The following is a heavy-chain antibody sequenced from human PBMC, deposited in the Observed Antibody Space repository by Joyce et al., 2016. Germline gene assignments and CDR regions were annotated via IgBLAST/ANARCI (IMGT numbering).Heavy chain of an antibody. Sequence: EVQLVESGGGLLQPGGSLRLSCAASGFTFTNYWMHWGRQAPGKGLVWVARVDSDGSGTSYADSVKGRFTISRDNAKNMVYLQMNSLRIEDTAVYYCGSVFEYWGRGALVTVSS. CDR2: VDSDGSGT. V-gene: IGHV3-74*01. CDR1: GFTFTNYW. CDR3: GSVFEY. J-gene: IGHJ4*02.